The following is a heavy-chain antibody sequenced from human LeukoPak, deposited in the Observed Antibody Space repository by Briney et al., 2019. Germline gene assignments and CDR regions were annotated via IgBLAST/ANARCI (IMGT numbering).Heavy chain of an antibody. J-gene: IGHJ4*02. CDR1: GGSVSSGSYY. D-gene: IGHD6-13*01. CDR2: IYYSGST. CDR3: ARALRKGIAAAFGY. Sequence: PSETLSLTCTVSGGSVSSGSYYWSWIRQPPGKGLEWIGYIYYSGSTNYNPSLKSRVTISVDTSKNQFSLKLSSVTAADTAVYYCARALRKGIAAAFGYWGQGTLVTVSS. V-gene: IGHV4-61*01.